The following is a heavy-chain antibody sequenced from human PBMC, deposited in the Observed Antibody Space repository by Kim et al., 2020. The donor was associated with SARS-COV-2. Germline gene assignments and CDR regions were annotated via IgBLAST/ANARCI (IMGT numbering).Heavy chain of an antibody. CDR3: ARDSVDSGSYLDY. D-gene: IGHD3-10*01. J-gene: IGHJ4*02. Sequence: QYADPVKGPFNSSSDNAKYTVYLQMNSLRVEDAALYYCARDSVDSGSYLDYWGQGTPVTVSS. V-gene: IGHV3-30*01.